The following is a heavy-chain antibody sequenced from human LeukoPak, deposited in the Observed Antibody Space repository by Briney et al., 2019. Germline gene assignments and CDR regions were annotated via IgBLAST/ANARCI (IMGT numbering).Heavy chain of an antibody. V-gene: IGHV4-4*07. CDR2: IYTSGST. Sequence: SETLSLTCTVSGGSISSYYWSWIRQPAGKGLEWIGRIYTSGSTNYNPSLKSRVTMSVDTSKNQFYLKLSSVTAADTAVYYCARDGCSSTSCYVFDYWGQGTLVTVSS. CDR1: GGSISSYY. D-gene: IGHD2-2*01. CDR3: ARDGCSSTSCYVFDY. J-gene: IGHJ4*02.